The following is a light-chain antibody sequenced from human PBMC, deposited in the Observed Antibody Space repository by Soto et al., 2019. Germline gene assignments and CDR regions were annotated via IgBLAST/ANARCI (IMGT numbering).Light chain of an antibody. CDR3: TSYAGSNILYV. J-gene: IGLJ1*01. CDR1: SSDVGGYNY. CDR2: GVN. Sequence: QSVLTQPPSASGSPGQSVTISCTGTSSDVGGYNYVSWYQQHPGKAPQLVIYGVNKRASGVPDRFSGSKSGNTASLTVSGLQAEDVSDYSCTSYAGSNILYVFGTGTKVTVL. V-gene: IGLV2-8*01.